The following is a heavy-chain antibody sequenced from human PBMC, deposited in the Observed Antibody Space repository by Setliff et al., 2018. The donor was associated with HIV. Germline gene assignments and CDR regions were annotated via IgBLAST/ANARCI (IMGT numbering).Heavy chain of an antibody. CDR2: IGSGSSLK. J-gene: IGHJ4*02. D-gene: IGHD1-26*01. CDR3: ARELVGATNPLDY. Sequence: GESLKISCAASGFTFSSHSMDWVRQAPGKGLEWVSYIGSGSSLKSYADSVKGRFTISRDNAKNLLYLDMRSLRVDDTAVHYCARELVGATNPLDYWGQGTVVTVSS. V-gene: IGHV3-21*05. CDR1: GFTFSSHS.